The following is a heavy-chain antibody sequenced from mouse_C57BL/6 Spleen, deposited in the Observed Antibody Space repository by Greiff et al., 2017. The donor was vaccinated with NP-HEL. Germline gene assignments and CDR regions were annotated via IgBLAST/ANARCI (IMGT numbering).Heavy chain of an antibody. CDR1: GFTFSSYA. D-gene: IGHD2-14*01. CDR2: ISDGGSYT. J-gene: IGHJ4*01. Sequence: DVKLVESGGGLVKPGGSLKLSCAASGFTFSSYAMSWVRQTPEKRLEWVATISDGGSYTYYPDNVKGRFTISRDNAKNNLYLQMSHLKSEDAAMYYCARVRPPYAMDYWGQGTSVTVSS. CDR3: ARVRPPYAMDY. V-gene: IGHV5-4*03.